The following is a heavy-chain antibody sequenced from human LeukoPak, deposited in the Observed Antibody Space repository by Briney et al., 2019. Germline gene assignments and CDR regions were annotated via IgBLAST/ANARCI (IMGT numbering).Heavy chain of an antibody. CDR1: GGSISSSRYY. CDR2: MYYSGST. V-gene: IGHV4-39*01. J-gene: IGHJ4*02. Sequence: NPSETLSLTCTVSGGSISSSRYYWDWIRQPPGKGLEWIGSMYYSGSTCYNPSLKSRVTISVDTSKNQFSLKLSSVTAADTAVYYCARHLNAQSPFDYWGQGTLVTVSS. CDR3: ARHLNAQSPFDY.